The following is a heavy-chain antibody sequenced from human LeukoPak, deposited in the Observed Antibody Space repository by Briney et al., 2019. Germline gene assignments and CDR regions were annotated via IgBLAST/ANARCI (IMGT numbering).Heavy chain of an antibody. J-gene: IGHJ4*02. CDR1: GFTVSSNY. Sequence: GGSLRLSCAASGFTVSSNYMSWVRQAPGKGLEWVSVIYSGGTTFYADSVKGRFTISRDNSQNTLHLQMNSLRAEDTAVYYCAKDRGYSYGISEYWGQGTLVTVSS. CDR3: AKDRGYSYGISEY. D-gene: IGHD5-18*01. V-gene: IGHV3-53*01. CDR2: IYSGGTT.